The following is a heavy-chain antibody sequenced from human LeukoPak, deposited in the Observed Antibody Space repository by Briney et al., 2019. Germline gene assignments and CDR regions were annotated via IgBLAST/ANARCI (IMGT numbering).Heavy chain of an antibody. CDR2: IYPRDGST. J-gene: IGHJ4*02. V-gene: IGHV1-46*01. Sequence: ASVKASCKASGYTFTNNYLHWVRQAPGQGLEWMGMIYPRDGSTSYAQNFQGRVTVTGDTSTTTVHMELRGLRSEDTAVYYCARDQEGFDYWGQGTVVTVSS. CDR3: ARDQEGFDY. CDR1: GYTFTNNY.